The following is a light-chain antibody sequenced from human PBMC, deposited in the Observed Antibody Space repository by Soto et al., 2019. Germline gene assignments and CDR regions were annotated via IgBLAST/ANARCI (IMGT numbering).Light chain of an antibody. CDR3: QSYDSSLRAVV. J-gene: IGLJ2*01. CDR2: GNR. V-gene: IGLV1-40*01. Sequence: QSVLTQPPSVSGAPGQRVIISCSGTRSNIGAVYDVHWYQQLRGTAPKLLIYGNRNRPSGVPDRFSGSKSGTLASLAITGLQAEDEADYYCQSYDSSLRAVVFGGGTKVTVL. CDR1: RSNIGAVYD.